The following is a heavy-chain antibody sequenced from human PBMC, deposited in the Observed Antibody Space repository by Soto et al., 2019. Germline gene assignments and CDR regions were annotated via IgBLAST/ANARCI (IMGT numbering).Heavy chain of an antibody. J-gene: IGHJ4*02. V-gene: IGHV3-30-3*01. CDR3: ARENGRGSYLVETYFDY. CDR2: ISYDGSNK. D-gene: IGHD1-26*01. CDR1: GFTFSSYA. Sequence: QVQLVESGGGVVQPGRSLRLSCAASGFTFSSYAMHWVRQAPGKGLEWVAVISYDGSNKYYTDSVKGRFTISRDNSKNTLYLQMNSLRAEDTAVYYCARENGRGSYLVETYFDYWGQGTLVTVSS.